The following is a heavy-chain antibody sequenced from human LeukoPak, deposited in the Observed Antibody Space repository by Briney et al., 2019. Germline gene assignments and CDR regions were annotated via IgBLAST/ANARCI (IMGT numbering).Heavy chain of an antibody. CDR1: GFTFSSYS. CDR3: ARIAVAGTRFDY. D-gene: IGHD6-19*01. Sequence: GGSLRLSYAASGFTFSSYSMNWVRQAPGKGLEWISYISSSGRTIYYADSVKGRFTISRDNAKNSLYLQMNSLRAEDTAIYYCARIAVAGTRFDYWGQGTLVTVSS. J-gene: IGHJ4*02. V-gene: IGHV3-48*04. CDR2: ISSSGRTI.